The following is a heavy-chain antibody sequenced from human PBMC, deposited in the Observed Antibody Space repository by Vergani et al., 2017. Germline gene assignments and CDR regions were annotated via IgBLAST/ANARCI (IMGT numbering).Heavy chain of an antibody. J-gene: IGHJ6*02. D-gene: IGHD5-18*01. CDR3: ARDRRGYSYGYLVTGNYGMDV. CDR1: GFTFDDYA. CDR2: ISWNSGSI. V-gene: IGHV3-9*01. Sequence: EVQLVESGGGLVQPGRSLRLSCAASGFTFDDYAMHWVRQAPGKGLEWVSGISWNSGSIGYADPVKGRFTISRDNAKNSLYLQMNSLRAEDTAVYYCARDRRGYSYGYLVTGNYGMDVWGQGTTVTVSS.